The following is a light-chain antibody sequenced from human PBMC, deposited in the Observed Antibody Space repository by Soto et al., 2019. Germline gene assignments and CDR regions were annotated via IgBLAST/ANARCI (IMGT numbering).Light chain of an antibody. CDR1: QTVTSDY. J-gene: IGKJ5*01. CDR3: HQYVTSPIT. Sequence: EIVLTQSPGTLSLSPGDRATLSCRASQTVTSDYLAWYQQRRGQAPRLLIYGSASRAAGIPVRFSGSGSGTDFTLTISSLEPEDFAVYYCHQYVTSPITFGQGTRLEIK. CDR2: GSA. V-gene: IGKV3-20*01.